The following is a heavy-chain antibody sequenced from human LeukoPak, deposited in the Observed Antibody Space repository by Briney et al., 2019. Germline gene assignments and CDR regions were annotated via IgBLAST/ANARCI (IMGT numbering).Heavy chain of an antibody. V-gene: IGHV3-7*01. CDR2: IKQDGSDI. Sequence: GGSLRLPCAASGFTFNGFWMSWVPQAPGRGREGVANIKQDGSDIYYLGSVRGRFTISRDNAMNSLYLQMNSLRAEDTAVYYCTRDALYGDPSYYYMDVWGKGITVTVSS. CDR1: GFTFNGFW. D-gene: IGHD4-17*01. J-gene: IGHJ6*03. CDR3: TRDALYGDPSYYYMDV.